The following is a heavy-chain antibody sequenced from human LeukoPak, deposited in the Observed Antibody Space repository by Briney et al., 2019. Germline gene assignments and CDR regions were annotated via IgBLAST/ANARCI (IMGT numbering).Heavy chain of an antibody. CDR2: IYPGDFDT. CDR3: VRTGYYGSGSYSFQY. V-gene: IGHV5-51*01. Sequence: GESLKISCKGFGYNFINYWIGWVRQTPGKGLEWMAIIYPGDFDTRYNPSFRGQVTISAATSISSAYLQWRSLKTSDTAMYYCVRTGYYGSGSYSFQYWGQGTLVTVSS. D-gene: IGHD3-10*01. J-gene: IGHJ4*02. CDR1: GYNFINYW.